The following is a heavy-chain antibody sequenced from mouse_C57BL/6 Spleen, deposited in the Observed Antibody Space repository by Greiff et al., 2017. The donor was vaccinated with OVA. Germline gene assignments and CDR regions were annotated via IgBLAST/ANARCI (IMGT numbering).Heavy chain of an antibody. J-gene: IGHJ2*01. Sequence: VQLQQPGAELVMPGASVKLSCKASGYTFTSYWMHWVKQRPGQGLEWIGEIDPSDSYTNYNQKFKGKSTLTVAKSSSTAYMQLSSLTSEDSAVYYCAREGLRYGSSEAYFDYWGQGTTLTVSS. CDR2: IDPSDSYT. D-gene: IGHD1-1*01. V-gene: IGHV1-69*01. CDR3: AREGLRYGSSEAYFDY. CDR1: GYTFTSYW.